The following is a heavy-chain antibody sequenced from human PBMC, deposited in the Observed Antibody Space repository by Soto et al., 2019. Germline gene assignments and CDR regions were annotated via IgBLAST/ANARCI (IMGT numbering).Heavy chain of an antibody. Sequence: LRLSCAASGFSFGSYALSWVRQAPGKGLEWVSTISGSDGKTFYADSVKGRFSISRDTSQSTLYLQVNSLRADDTAMYYCARWSYLDYWGQGTRVTVSS. J-gene: IGHJ4*02. CDR3: ARWSYLDY. V-gene: IGHV3-23*01. CDR2: ISGSDGKT. D-gene: IGHD3-3*01. CDR1: GFSFGSYA.